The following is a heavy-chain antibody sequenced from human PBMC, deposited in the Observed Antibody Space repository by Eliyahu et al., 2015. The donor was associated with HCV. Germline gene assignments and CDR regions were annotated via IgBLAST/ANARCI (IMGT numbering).Heavy chain of an antibody. J-gene: IGHJ5*02. CDR3: ASGGGGIAVAGTGGWFDP. Sequence: QVQLQESGPGLVKPSETLSLTCTVXGGXIPTSYWSWIRQPPGKVXEWIGYIHYSGSTNYNPSLKSRVTISLDTSKNQLSLNLSSVTAADTAVYYCASGGGGIAVAGTGGWFDPWGQGNLVTVSS. D-gene: IGHD6-19*01. V-gene: IGHV4-59*01. CDR1: GGXIPTSY. CDR2: IHYSGST.